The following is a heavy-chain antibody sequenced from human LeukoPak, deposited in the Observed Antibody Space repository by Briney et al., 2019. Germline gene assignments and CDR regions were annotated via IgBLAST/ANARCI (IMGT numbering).Heavy chain of an antibody. V-gene: IGHV4-59*01. CDR3: ARDRRPEGFDY. Sequence: SETLSLTCTVSGASFSSYYWSWIGQPPGERLEWIGYFYYSGTTNYNYNPSLKSRVTMSVDTSKNQFSLKLYSVTAADTAVYYCARDRRPEGFDYWGQGTLVTVSS. CDR1: GASFSSYY. CDR2: FYYSGTTNY. J-gene: IGHJ4*02.